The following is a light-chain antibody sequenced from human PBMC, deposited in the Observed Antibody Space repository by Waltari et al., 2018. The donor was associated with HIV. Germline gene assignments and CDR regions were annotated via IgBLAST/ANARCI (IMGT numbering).Light chain of an antibody. CDR3: GTWDSGKNVWV. CDR1: SPNIGNNY. J-gene: IGLJ3*02. Sequence: QSVLTQPPSLSAAPGQTVTIPCSGSSPNIGNNYVSWYQQVTGAAPKLVLYDNNERPSGIRDRFSGSKSGTSATLDITGLQPGDEADYYCGTWDSGKNVWVFGGGTKLTVL. CDR2: DNN. V-gene: IGLV1-51*01.